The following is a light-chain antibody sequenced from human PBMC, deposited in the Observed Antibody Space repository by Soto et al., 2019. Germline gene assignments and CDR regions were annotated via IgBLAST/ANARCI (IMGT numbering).Light chain of an antibody. CDR1: QSLLNSNGYNY. Sequence: DIVMTQSPLSLPVTPGEPASISCRSSQSLLNSNGYNYLDWYLQKPGQSPQLLIYLGSSRASGVPDRFSGSGSGTEFTLTITSLQPDDFATYYCQQYNGFSRTFGQGTKVDIK. J-gene: IGKJ1*01. CDR2: LGS. V-gene: IGKV2-28*01. CDR3: QQYNGFSRT.